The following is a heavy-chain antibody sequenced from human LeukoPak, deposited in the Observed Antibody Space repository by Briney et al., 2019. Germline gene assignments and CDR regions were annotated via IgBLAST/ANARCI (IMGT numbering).Heavy chain of an antibody. V-gene: IGHV3-30*18. CDR3: AKDVAGVDYGGSPYYFDY. CDR1: SFAFSSHG. Sequence: GGSLRLSCAASSFAFSSHGMHWVRQAPGKGLEWVAVISYDGLDKNYGDSAEGRFTISRDNSKNTLYLQLNSLRSEDTAVYYCAKDVAGVDYGGSPYYFDYWGQGTLVTVSS. CDR2: ISYDGLDK. D-gene: IGHD4-23*01. J-gene: IGHJ4*02.